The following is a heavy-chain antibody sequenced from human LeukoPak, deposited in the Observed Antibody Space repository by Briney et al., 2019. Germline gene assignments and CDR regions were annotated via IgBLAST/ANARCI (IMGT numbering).Heavy chain of an antibody. V-gene: IGHV3-7*03. CDR2: IKQDETEK. CDR1: GFTFSNFW. Sequence: GESLRLSCTASGFTFSNFWMGWVRQAPGKGLEWVANIKQDETEKFYLGSVKGRFTISRDNAKNSLYLQMNSLRAEDTAVYYCARRYFEYWGQGTLVTVSS. J-gene: IGHJ4*02. CDR3: ARRYFEY.